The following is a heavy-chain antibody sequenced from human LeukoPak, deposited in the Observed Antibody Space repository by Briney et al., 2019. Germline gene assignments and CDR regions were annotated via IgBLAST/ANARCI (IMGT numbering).Heavy chain of an antibody. J-gene: IGHJ4*02. CDR1: GGSIGSYY. D-gene: IGHD3-22*01. CDR2: IYYSGST. CDR3: ARLRASSGYYSIDY. V-gene: IGHV4-59*08. Sequence: NPSETLSLTCTVSGGSIGSYYWSWIRQPPGKGLEWIGYIYYSGSTNYNPSLKSRVTISVDTSKNQFSLKLSSVTAADTAVYYCARLRASSGYYSIDYWGQGTLVTVSS.